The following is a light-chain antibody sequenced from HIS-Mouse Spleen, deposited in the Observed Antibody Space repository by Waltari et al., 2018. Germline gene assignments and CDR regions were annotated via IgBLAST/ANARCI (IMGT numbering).Light chain of an antibody. J-gene: IGLJ2*01. V-gene: IGLV3-10*01. CDR3: YSTDSSGNHRV. CDR1: AFPNKY. Sequence: SYELTQPPSASVSPGQTARITCSGNAFPNKYAYWYQQKSGQAPVLVLYEDSKRPSGIPERFSGSSSGTMATLTISGAQVEDEADYYCYSTDSSGNHRVFGGGTKLTVL. CDR2: EDS.